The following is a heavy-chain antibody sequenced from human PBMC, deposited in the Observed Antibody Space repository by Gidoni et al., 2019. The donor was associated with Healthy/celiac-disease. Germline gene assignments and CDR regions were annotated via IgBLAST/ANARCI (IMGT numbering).Heavy chain of an antibody. Sequence: MGWISAYNGNTNYAQKLQGRVTMTTDTSTSTAYMELRSLRSDDTAVYYCARDDLLYLKIAAAGYYYYGMDVWGQGTTVTVSS. D-gene: IGHD6-13*01. CDR2: ISAYNGNT. V-gene: IGHV1-18*01. J-gene: IGHJ6*02. CDR3: ARDDLLYLKIAAAGYYYYGMDV.